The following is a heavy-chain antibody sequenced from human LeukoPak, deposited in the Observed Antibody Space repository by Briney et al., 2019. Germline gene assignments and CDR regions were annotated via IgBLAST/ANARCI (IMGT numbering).Heavy chain of an antibody. D-gene: IGHD5-18*01. CDR3: AKDTSSYGYAPFDY. J-gene: IGHJ4*02. V-gene: IGHV3-23*01. CDR2: ISGSGGST. CDR1: GFTFSSYA. Sequence: PGGSLRLSCAASGFTFSSYAMSWVRQAPGKGLEWVSAISGSGGSTYYADSAKGRFTISRDNSKNTLYLQMNSLGAEDTAVYYCAKDTSSYGYAPFDYWGQGTLVTVSS.